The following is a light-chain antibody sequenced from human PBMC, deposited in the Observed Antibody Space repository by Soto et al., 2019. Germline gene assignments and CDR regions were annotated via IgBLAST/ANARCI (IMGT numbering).Light chain of an antibody. CDR3: QHYNSYSEA. J-gene: IGKJ1*01. Sequence: IQMTQSPSTLSGSVGDIVTITCRASQTISLWLAWYQQRPGKAPKLLIYKASTIKSGGPSRFSGSGSGTEFTLNISSLQPDDFATYYCQHYNSYSEAFGQGTKVDIK. V-gene: IGKV1-5*03. CDR2: KAS. CDR1: QTISLW.